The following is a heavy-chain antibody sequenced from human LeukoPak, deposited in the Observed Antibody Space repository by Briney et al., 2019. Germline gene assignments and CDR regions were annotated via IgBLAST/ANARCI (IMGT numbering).Heavy chain of an antibody. CDR1: GYTFSNYG. V-gene: IGHV1-18*01. J-gene: IGHJ4*02. CDR2: ITAYNGNR. D-gene: IGHD4-17*01. Sequence: ASVKVSCKTSGYTFSNYGISWVRQAPGQGLEWMGWITAYNGNRLYAQRFQGRITLTTDISTSTSYMELRSLEYDDTAIYYCARDRDYGDYNTQDLFVYWGQGTLVTVSS. CDR3: ARDRDYGDYNTQDLFVY.